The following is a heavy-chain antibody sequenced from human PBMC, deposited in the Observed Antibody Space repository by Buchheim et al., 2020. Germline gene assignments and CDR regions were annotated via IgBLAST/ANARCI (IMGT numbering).Heavy chain of an antibody. D-gene: IGHD2-2*01. CDR1: GFTFSSYA. V-gene: IGHV3-30*04. CDR2: ISYDGSNK. CDR3: ARVSRGCSSTSCYRYYYYGMDV. J-gene: IGHJ6*02. Sequence: QVQLVESGGGVVQPGRSLRLSCAASGFTFSSYAMHWVRQAPGKGLEWVAVISYDGSNKYYADSVKGRFTISRDNSKNTPHLQMNSLRAEDTAVYYCARVSRGCSSTSCYRYYYYGMDVWGQGTT.